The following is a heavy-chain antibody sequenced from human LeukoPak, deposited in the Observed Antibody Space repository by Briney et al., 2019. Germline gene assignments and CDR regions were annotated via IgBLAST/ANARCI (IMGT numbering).Heavy chain of an antibody. CDR3: ARDPYCSGGSCYP. CDR2: IWYDGSNK. Sequence: PGGSLRLSCAASGFTFSSYGMHWVRQAPGKGLEWVAVIWYDGSNKYYADSVKGRFTISRDNSKNTLYLQMNSLRAEDTAVYYCARDPYCSGGSCYPWGQGTLVTVSS. D-gene: IGHD2-15*01. J-gene: IGHJ5*02. V-gene: IGHV3-33*01. CDR1: GFTFSSYG.